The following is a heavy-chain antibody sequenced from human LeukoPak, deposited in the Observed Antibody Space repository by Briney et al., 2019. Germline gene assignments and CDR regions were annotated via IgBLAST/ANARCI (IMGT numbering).Heavy chain of an antibody. CDR1: GGSFSGYY. J-gene: IGHJ5*02. CDR2: INHSGST. Sequence: SETLSLTCAVYGGSFSGYYWSWIRQPPGKGLEWIGEINHSGSTNYNPSLKSRVTISVDTSKNQFSLKLSSVTAADTAVYYRARGSWFGEPWGQGTLVTVSS. V-gene: IGHV4-34*01. CDR3: ARGSWFGEP. D-gene: IGHD3-10*01.